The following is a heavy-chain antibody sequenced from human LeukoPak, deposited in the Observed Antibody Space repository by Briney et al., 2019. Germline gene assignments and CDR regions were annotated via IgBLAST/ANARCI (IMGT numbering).Heavy chain of an antibody. CDR3: ARWGYGYYLDY. Sequence: GRPLRLSCAASGFTFSAYGIHWVRQAPGKGLEGGALIRPDGSDIYYADSVKGRFTIPRANSRSKLYLQMNSLAADDTAVYYCARWGYGYYLDYWGQGTLVTVSS. CDR2: IRPDGSDI. D-gene: IGHD5-12*01. V-gene: IGHV3-33*01. J-gene: IGHJ4*02. CDR1: GFTFSAYG.